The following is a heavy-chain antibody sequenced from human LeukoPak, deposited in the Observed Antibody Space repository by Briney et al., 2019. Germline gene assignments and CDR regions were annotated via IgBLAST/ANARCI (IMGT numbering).Heavy chain of an antibody. V-gene: IGHV3-11*01. CDR2: ISSSGSTI. D-gene: IGHD6-13*01. J-gene: IGHJ4*02. CDR3: ARDAVLRNIAAAGYFDN. CDR1: GFTFSDYY. Sequence: GGSLRLSCAASGFTFSDYYMSWIRQAPGKGLEWVSYISSSGSTIYYADSVKGRFTISRENAKNSLYLQMNSLRAEDTALFYCARDAVLRNIAAAGYFDNWGQGTLVTVSS.